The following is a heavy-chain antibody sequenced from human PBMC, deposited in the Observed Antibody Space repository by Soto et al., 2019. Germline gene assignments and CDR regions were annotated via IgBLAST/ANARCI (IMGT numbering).Heavy chain of an antibody. CDR1: GDSINGYY. J-gene: IGHJ6*02. V-gene: IGHV4-59*13. CDR2: IYYSGST. Sequence: PSETLSLTCTVSGDSINGYYWSWIRQPPGKGLEWIGYIYYSGSTNYNPSLNSRATISLDPSKSQFSLKLTSVTAADTAVYYCAGTSTTVYAMDVWGQGTTVTVSS. D-gene: IGHD4-17*01. CDR3: AGTSTTVYAMDV.